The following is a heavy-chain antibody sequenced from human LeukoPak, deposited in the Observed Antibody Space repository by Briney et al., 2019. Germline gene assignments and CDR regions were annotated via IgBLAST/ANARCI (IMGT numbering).Heavy chain of an antibody. D-gene: IGHD5-24*01. CDR2: IYTSGST. CDR1: GGSISSYY. CDR3: ARDGAPGVEMATINAFDI. J-gene: IGHJ3*02. V-gene: IGHV4-4*07. Sequence: SETLSLTCTVSGGSISSYYWSWIRQPAGEGLEWIGRIYTSGSTNYNPSLKSRVTMSVDTSKNQFSLKLSSVTAADTAVYYCARDGAPGVEMATINAFDIWGQGTMVTVSS.